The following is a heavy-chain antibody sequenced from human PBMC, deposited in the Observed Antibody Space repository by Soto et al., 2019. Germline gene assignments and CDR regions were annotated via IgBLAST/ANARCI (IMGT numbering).Heavy chain of an antibody. CDR3: ARSVAVPGAHIDY. J-gene: IGHJ4*02. CDR2: VYYTGST. V-gene: IGHV4-59*01. D-gene: IGHD6-19*01. Sequence: PSETLSLTCSVSGGSISGSYWSWIRQSPGKGLERLGYVYYTGSTNYSPSLRSRVSISVDTSKNEFSLSLSSVTAADAAVYFCARSVAVPGAHIDYWGQGTQVTVSS. CDR1: GGSISGSY.